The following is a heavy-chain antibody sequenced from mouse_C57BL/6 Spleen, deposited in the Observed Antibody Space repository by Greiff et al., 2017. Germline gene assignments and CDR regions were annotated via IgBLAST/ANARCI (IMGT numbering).Heavy chain of an antibody. J-gene: IGHJ4*01. D-gene: IGHD3-2*02. CDR2: IYPGDGDT. V-gene: IGHV1-82*01. CDR1: GYAFSSSW. CDR3: AQGGLRLRGDY. Sequence: VQLQQSGPELVKPGASVKISCKASGYAFSSSWMNWVKQRPGKGLEWIGRIYPGDGDTNYNGKFKGKATLSADKSSSTAYMPLSSLTSEDSAVYFCAQGGLRLRGDYWGQGTSVTVSS.